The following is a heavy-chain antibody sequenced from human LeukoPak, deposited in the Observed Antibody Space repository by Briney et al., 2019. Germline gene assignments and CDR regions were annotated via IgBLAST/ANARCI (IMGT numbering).Heavy chain of an antibody. Sequence: GGSLRLSCAASGFTFSSYWMIWVPQAPGKGLEWVANIKQDGSEKYYVDSVKGRFTISRDNAKNSLYLQMNSLKAEDTAVYYCASDTSDYGDYIGYWGQGTLVTVSS. J-gene: IGHJ4*02. CDR3: ASDTSDYGDYIGY. D-gene: IGHD4-17*01. CDR1: GFTFSSYW. V-gene: IGHV3-7*01. CDR2: IKQDGSEK.